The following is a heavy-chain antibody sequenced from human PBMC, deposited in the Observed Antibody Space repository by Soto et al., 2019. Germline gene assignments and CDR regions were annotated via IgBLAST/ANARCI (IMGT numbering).Heavy chain of an antibody. Sequence: VAAVKVSCKVSGYTLTDLSMHWVRQAPGKGREWMGGFDPEDGETIYAQKFQGRVTMTEDTSTDTAYMELSSLRSEDTAVYFCATDRPGGGGYHYNGMDVWGQGTTVTVSS. J-gene: IGHJ6*02. V-gene: IGHV1-24*01. CDR1: GYTLTDLS. CDR3: ATDRPGGGGYHYNGMDV. D-gene: IGHD2-15*01. CDR2: FDPEDGET.